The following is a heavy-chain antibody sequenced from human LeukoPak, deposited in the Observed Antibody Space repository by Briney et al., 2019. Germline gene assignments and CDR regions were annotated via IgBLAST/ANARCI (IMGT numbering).Heavy chain of an antibody. Sequence: ASVKVSCTASGYTFTSYYMHWVRQAPGQGLEWMGIINPSGGSTSYAQKFQGRVTMTRDTSTSTVYMELSSLRSEGTAVYYCARDPDCSSTSCYEDYYYGMDVWGKGTTVTVSS. CDR1: GYTFTSYY. CDR2: INPSGGST. CDR3: ARDPDCSSTSCYEDYYYGMDV. J-gene: IGHJ6*04. D-gene: IGHD2-2*01. V-gene: IGHV1-46*01.